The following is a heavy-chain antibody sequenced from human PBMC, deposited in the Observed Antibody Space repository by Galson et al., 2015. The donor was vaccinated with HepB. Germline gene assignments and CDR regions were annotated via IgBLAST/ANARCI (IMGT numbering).Heavy chain of an antibody. CDR3: AKESARMAVAGTGDY. J-gene: IGHJ4*02. CDR1: GFTFSSYA. D-gene: IGHD6-19*01. Sequence: SLRLSCAASGFTFSSYAMSWVRQAPGKGLEWVSAISGGGGSTYYADSVKGRFTISRDNSKNTLSLQMNSLGAEDTAVYYCAKESARMAVAGTGDYWGQGTLVTVSS. V-gene: IGHV3-23*01. CDR2: ISGGGGST.